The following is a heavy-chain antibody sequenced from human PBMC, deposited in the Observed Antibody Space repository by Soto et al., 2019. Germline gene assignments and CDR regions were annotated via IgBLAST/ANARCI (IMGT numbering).Heavy chain of an antibody. CDR3: AKAVRIYYYYGMDV. J-gene: IGHJ6*02. Sequence: PRLSCAASGFTFSSYAMSWVRQAPGTGLEWVSAISGSGSSTYYAASVKGRFTISRDNSKNTLYLQMNSLRAEDTAVYYCAKAVRIYYYYGMDVWGQGTTVTV. D-gene: IGHD3-10*01. CDR2: ISGSGSST. V-gene: IGHV3-23*01. CDR1: GFTFSSYA.